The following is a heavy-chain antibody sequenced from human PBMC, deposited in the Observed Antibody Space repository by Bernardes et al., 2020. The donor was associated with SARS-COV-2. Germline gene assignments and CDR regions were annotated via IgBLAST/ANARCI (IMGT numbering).Heavy chain of an antibody. D-gene: IGHD3-22*01. Sequence: GGSLRLSCAASGFTFSNAWMNWVRQAPGKGLEWVGHIKRKTDGGTTDYAAPVKGRFTISGDDSKNTMYLQMNSLKTEDTAVYYCTTGAEIYYDSSGFLYYFDFWGQGTLVTVSS. V-gene: IGHV3-15*07. J-gene: IGHJ4*02. CDR1: GFTFSNAW. CDR3: TTGAEIYYDSSGFLYYFDF. CDR2: IKRKTDGGTT.